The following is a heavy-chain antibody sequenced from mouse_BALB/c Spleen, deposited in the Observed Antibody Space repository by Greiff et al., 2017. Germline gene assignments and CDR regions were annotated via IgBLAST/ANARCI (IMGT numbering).Heavy chain of an antibody. CDR3: ARRRVDDYYAMDY. CDR2: IDPSDSYT. V-gene: IGHV1-69*02. Sequence: QVQLQQPGAELVKPGASVKLSCKASGYTFTSYWMHWVKQRPGQGLEWIGEIDPSDSYTNYNQKFKGKATLTVDKSSSTAYMQLSSLTSEDSAVYYCARRRVDDYYAMDYWGQGTSVTVSS. J-gene: IGHJ4*01. CDR1: GYTFTSYW.